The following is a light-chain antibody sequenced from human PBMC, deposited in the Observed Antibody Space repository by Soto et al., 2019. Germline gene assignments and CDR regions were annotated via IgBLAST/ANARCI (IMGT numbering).Light chain of an antibody. CDR2: GAS. J-gene: IGKJ5*01. CDR3: QQYGSSLPVT. V-gene: IGKV3-20*01. CDR1: QSVSNNF. Sequence: EIVLTQSPGTLSLSPGERATLSCRASQSVSNNFLAWYQQKPGQAPRLLIYGASSRATGIPDRFSGSGSGTDFTLTISRLEPEDFAVYYCQQYGSSLPVTFGQGTRLDIK.